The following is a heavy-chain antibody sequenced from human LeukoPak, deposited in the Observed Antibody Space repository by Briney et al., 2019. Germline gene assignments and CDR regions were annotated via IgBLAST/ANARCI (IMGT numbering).Heavy chain of an antibody. J-gene: IGHJ6*03. CDR1: GYTFTSYG. CDR2: INPSGGST. CDR3: AREYGGEYYYYYYMDV. Sequence: ASVKVSCKASGYTFTSYGISWVRQAPGQGLEWMGIINPSGGSTSYAQKFQGRVTMTRDTSTSTVYMELSSLRSEDTAVYYCAREYGGEYYYYYYMDVWGKGTTVTISS. V-gene: IGHV1-46*01. D-gene: IGHD4-23*01.